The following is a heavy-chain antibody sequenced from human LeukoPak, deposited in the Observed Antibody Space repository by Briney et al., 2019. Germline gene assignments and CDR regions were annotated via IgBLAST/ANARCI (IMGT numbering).Heavy chain of an antibody. CDR2: INPNSGGA. V-gene: IGHV1-2*02. J-gene: IGHJ4*02. CDR3: ARDSCSSTSCLSIDDY. D-gene: IGHD2-2*01. CDR1: GYTFIAYY. Sequence: ASVKVSCKASGYTFIAYYMHWVRQAPGQGLEWMGWINPNSGGANYAQKFQGRVTMTRDTSISTVYMELSRLRSDDTAVYYCARDSCSSTSCLSIDDYWGQGTLVTVSS.